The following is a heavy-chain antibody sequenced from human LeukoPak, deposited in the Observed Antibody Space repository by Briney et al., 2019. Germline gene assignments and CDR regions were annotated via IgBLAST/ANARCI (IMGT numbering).Heavy chain of an antibody. CDR2: IYTSGST. V-gene: IGHV4-4*07. D-gene: IGHD3-22*01. J-gene: IGHJ4*02. Sequence: NPSETLSLTCTVSGGSISSYYWSWIRQPAGKGLEWIGRIYTSGSTNYNPSLKSRVTMSVDTSKNQFSLKLSSVTAADTAVYYCARHFRYDSSGYLFDYWGQGTLVTVSS. CDR3: ARHFRYDSSGYLFDY. CDR1: GGSISSYY.